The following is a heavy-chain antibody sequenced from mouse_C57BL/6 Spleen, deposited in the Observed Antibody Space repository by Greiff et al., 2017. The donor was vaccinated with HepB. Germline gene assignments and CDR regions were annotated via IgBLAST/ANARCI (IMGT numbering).Heavy chain of an antibody. V-gene: IGHV2-6-1*01. Sequence: QVQLKESGPGLVAPSQSLSITCTVSGFSLTSYGVHWVRQPPGKGLEWLVVIWSDGSTTYNSALKSRLSISKDNSKSQVFLKMNSLQTDDTAMYYCARHPYDYDGNYAMDYWGQGTSVTVSS. J-gene: IGHJ4*01. CDR2: IWSDGST. D-gene: IGHD2-4*01. CDR3: ARHPYDYDGNYAMDY. CDR1: GFSLTSYG.